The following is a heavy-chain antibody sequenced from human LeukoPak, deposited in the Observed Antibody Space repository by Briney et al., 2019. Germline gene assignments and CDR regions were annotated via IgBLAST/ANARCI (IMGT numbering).Heavy chain of an antibody. CDR1: GFTFSDYY. J-gene: IGHJ4*02. CDR3: ARERGEYSSSWYGIG. V-gene: IGHV3-11*01. D-gene: IGHD6-13*01. Sequence: GSLRLSCAASGFTFSDYYMSWIRQAPGKGLEWVSYISSSGSNIYYADPVKGRFTISRDNAKNSLYLQMNSLRAEDTAVYYCARERGEYSSSWYGIGWGQGTLVTVSS. CDR2: ISSSGSNI.